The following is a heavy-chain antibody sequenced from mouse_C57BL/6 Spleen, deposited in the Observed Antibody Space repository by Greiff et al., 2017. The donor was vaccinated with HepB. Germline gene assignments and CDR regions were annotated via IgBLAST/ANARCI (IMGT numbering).Heavy chain of an antibody. CDR3: ARWLRPDWYFDV. D-gene: IGHD2-2*01. J-gene: IGHJ1*03. CDR2: IDPSDSYT. Sequence: PGQGLEWLGEIDPSDSYTNYNQKFKGKSTLTVDKSSSTAYMQLSSLTSEDSAVYYCARWLRPDWYFDVWGTGTTVTVSS. V-gene: IGHV1-69*01.